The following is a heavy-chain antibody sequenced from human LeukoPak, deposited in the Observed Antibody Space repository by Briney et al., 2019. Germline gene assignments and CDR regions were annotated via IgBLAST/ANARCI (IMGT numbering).Heavy chain of an antibody. D-gene: IGHD6-13*01. CDR2: ISSSSSYI. J-gene: IGHJ4*02. V-gene: IGHV3-21*01. CDR3: ARDVEQLGTNDY. Sequence: AGGSLRHSCAASGFTFSSYSMNWVRQAPGKGLEWVSSISSSSSYIYYADSVKGRFTISRDNAKNSLYLQMNSLRAEDTAVYYCARDVEQLGTNDYWGQGTLVTVSS. CDR1: GFTFSSYS.